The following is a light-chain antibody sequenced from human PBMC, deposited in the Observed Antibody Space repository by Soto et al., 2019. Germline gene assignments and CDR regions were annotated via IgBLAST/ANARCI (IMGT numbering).Light chain of an antibody. Sequence: EIVLTQSPGTLSLSPGARATLSFRASQSVSSSYLAWYQQKPGQAPRLLIYGASSRATGIPDRFSGSGSGTDITLTISRLEPEDFAVYYCQQYGSSPRTFGQGTEVDI. V-gene: IGKV3-20*01. J-gene: IGKJ1*01. CDR3: QQYGSSPRT. CDR2: GAS. CDR1: QSVSSSY.